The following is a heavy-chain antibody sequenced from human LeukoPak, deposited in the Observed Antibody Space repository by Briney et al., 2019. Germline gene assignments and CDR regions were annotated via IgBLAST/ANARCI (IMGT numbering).Heavy chain of an antibody. CDR3: AKSGLNRFDY. Sequence: GGSLRLSCAASGFTFSSYNMNWVRQAPGQGLEWVSSITSGSSYIYYADSVKGRFTIPRDNAKSSLYLQMNSLRAEDTAVYYCAKSGLNRFDYWGQGTLVTVSS. D-gene: IGHD2-15*01. CDR1: GFTFSSYN. CDR2: ITSGSSYI. V-gene: IGHV3-21*04. J-gene: IGHJ4*02.